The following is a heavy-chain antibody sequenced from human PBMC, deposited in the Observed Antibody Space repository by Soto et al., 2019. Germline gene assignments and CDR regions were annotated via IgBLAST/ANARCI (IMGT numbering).Heavy chain of an antibody. Sequence: ASVKVSSRASGYTFTSYAMHWVSQAPGQRPAWMGGFDPEDGGTNYAQKFQGRVTMTEDTSTDTAYMELSSLRSEDTAVYYCATRATNSYVWGQGTTVTSP. V-gene: IGHV1-24*01. J-gene: IGHJ6*02. CDR1: GYTFTSYA. CDR3: ATRATNSYV. CDR2: FDPEDGGT. D-gene: IGHD7-27*01.